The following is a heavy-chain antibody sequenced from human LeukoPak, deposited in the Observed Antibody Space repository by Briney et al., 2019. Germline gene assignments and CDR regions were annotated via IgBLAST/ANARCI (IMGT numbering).Heavy chain of an antibody. J-gene: IGHJ4*02. D-gene: IGHD4-17*01. CDR2: INAGNGNT. Sequence: ASVKVSCKASGYTFTSYAMHWVRQAPGQRLEWMGWINAGNGNTKYSQEFQGRVTITSDTSASTAYMELRSLRSDDTAVYYCARGGDGASDYFDYWGQGTLVTVSS. CDR3: ARGGDGASDYFDY. V-gene: IGHV1-3*01. CDR1: GYTFTSYA.